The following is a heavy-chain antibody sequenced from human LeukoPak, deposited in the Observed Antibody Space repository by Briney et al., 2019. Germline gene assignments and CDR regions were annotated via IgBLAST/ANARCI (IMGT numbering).Heavy chain of an antibody. D-gene: IGHD1-26*01. Sequence: PSETLSLTCTVSGDSISSDYWSWIRQPPGKGLEGIGYIYYCGSTNYNPSLKSRVTISLDPSKNQFSLKLSSVTAEDTAVYFCARRGGNYYGWFDPWGQGTLVTVSS. CDR2: IYYCGST. CDR1: GDSISSDY. J-gene: IGHJ5*02. CDR3: ARRGGNYYGWFDP. V-gene: IGHV4-59*08.